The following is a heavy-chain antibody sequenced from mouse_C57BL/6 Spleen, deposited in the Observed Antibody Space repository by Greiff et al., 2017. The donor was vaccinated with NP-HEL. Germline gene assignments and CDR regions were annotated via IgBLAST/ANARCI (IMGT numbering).Heavy chain of an antibody. CDR3: ARQGNQFITTVVDYFDY. J-gene: IGHJ2*01. D-gene: IGHD1-1*01. V-gene: IGHV1-80*01. Sequence: QVQLQQSGAELVKPGASVKISCKASGYAFSSYWMNWVKQRPGKGLEWIGQIYPGDGDTNYNGKFKGKATLTADKSSSTAYMQLSSLTSEDSAVYFCARQGNQFITTVVDYFDYWGQGTTLTVSS. CDR1: GYAFSSYW. CDR2: IYPGDGDT.